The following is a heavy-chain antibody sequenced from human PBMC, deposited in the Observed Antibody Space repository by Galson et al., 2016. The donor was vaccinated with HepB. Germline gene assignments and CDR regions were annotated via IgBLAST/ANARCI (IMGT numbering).Heavy chain of an antibody. J-gene: IGHJ5*02. CDR1: GFSLNSYV. CDR2: VWYNGTKT. D-gene: IGHD5-18*01. V-gene: IGHV3-33*01. Sequence: SPRLSCATSGFSLNSYVMHWVRQAPGKGLEWAADVWYNGTKTYYADSVKGRFTISRDISKNTLYLQMNNLRVEDTAVYYCARDEGEYSLFDPWGQGTQVTVSS. CDR3: ARDEGEYSLFDP.